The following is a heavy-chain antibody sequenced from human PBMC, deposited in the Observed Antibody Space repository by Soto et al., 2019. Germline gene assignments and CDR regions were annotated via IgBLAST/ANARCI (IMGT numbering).Heavy chain of an antibody. D-gene: IGHD2-15*01. CDR1: GGSMNDYY. CDR2: IFCSGST. Sequence: SETLSLTCTVSGGSMNDYYWTWIRQPPGKGLEWSGFIFCSGSTNYNPSLQSRVTISLDTYRKQFSLTLRSVTAADTAMYYCARARQWSNGLTDYCGQGPLATVS. V-gene: IGHV4-59*01. J-gene: IGHJ4*02. CDR3: ARARQWSNGLTDY.